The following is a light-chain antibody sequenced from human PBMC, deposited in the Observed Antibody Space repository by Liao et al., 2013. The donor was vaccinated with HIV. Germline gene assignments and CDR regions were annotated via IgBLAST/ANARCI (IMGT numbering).Light chain of an antibody. CDR2: YDS. CDR1: NIGSKS. CDR3: QVWDNSVDRVV. Sequence: SYVLTQPPSVSVAPGKTARITCGENNIGSKSVHWYQQRPGQAPVVVIYYDSDRPSGIPDRFSASDSGATATLTIRRVEVGDEADYYCQVWDNSVDRVVFGGGTKLTVL. V-gene: IGLV3-21*04. J-gene: IGLJ2*01.